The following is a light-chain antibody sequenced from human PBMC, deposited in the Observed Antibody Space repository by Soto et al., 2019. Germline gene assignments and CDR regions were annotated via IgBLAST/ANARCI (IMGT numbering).Light chain of an antibody. J-gene: IGKJ1*01. CDR2: DAS. CDR3: QQRKT. Sequence: EIVLTQSPATLSLSPGERATLSCRASQSVSSYLAWYQQKPGQAPRLLIYDASNRATGIPARFSGSGSGTDFTLTISSLEPEDFAVYYCQQRKTFGQGTKVEI. CDR1: QSVSSY. V-gene: IGKV3-11*01.